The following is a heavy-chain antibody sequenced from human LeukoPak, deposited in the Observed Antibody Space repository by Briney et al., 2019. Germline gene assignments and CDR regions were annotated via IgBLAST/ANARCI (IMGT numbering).Heavy chain of an antibody. CDR1: GYAIISGGFS. CDR3: ARSRQASGLFSS. V-gene: IGHV4-30-2*01. Sequence: PSQTLSLTCTVSGYAIISGGFSWNWIRQPPGKGLEWIGCIYDRGPAHYNPSLKSRFTISVDRPRNQFFLNVTSLTAADTAVYYCARSRQASGLFSSWGQGTLVVVSS. CDR2: IYDRGPA. J-gene: IGHJ5*02. D-gene: IGHD3-10*01.